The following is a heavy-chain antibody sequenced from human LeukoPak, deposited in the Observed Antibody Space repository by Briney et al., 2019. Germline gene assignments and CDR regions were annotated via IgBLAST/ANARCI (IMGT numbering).Heavy chain of an antibody. J-gene: IGHJ4*02. V-gene: IGHV3-64D*06. CDR1: GFTFSGYA. CDR3: VRGFTYYYGSGSYVDY. D-gene: IGHD3-10*01. Sequence: GGSLTLSCSASGFTFSGYAMYWVRQAPGKGLEYVSAISGNGGSTYYADSVKGRFTISRDNSKNTLYLQMSSLRAEDTAVYYCVRGFTYYYGSGSYVDYWGQGTLVTVSS. CDR2: ISGNGGST.